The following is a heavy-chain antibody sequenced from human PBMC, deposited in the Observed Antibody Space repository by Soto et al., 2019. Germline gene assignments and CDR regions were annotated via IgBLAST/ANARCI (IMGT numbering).Heavy chain of an antibody. CDR3: AKDPSFWRSSTSCYNWFDP. CDR1: GFTFSSYA. J-gene: IGHJ5*02. CDR2: ISGSGGST. Sequence: GGSLRLSCAASGFTFSSYAMSWVRQAPGKGLEWVSAISGSGGSTYYADSVKGRFTISRDNSKNTLYLQMNSLRAEDTAVYYCAKDPSFWRSSTSCYNWFDPWGQGTLVTVSS. D-gene: IGHD2-2*01. V-gene: IGHV3-23*01.